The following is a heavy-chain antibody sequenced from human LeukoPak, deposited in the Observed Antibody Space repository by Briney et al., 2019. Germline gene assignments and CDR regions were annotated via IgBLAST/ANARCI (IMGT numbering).Heavy chain of an antibody. CDR1: GYTFTSYD. D-gene: IGHD3-10*01. V-gene: IGHV1-8*01. J-gene: IGHJ4*02. Sequence: GASVKVSCKASGYTFTSYDINWVRQATGQGLEWMGWMNPNSGNTGYAQKFQGRVTMTRNTSISTAYMELSSLRSEDTAVYYCARGRVDSYGSGSLIDYWGQGTLVTVSS. CDR2: MNPNSGNT. CDR3: ARGRVDSYGSGSLIDY.